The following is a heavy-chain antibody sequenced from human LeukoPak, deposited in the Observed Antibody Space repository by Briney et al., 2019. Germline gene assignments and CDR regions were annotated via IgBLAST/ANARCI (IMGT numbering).Heavy chain of an antibody. D-gene: IGHD3-3*01. CDR3: ARDRDYEFWIGLLGYYMDV. CDR2: INPTGGDT. CDR1: GYTFTNYY. Sequence: ASVKVSCKASGYTFTNYYMHWVRRAPGQGLEWMGIINPTGGDTSYAQKFQGRVTMTTDTSTSTAHMELMSLRSDDTAVYYCARDRDYEFWIGLLGYYMDVWGKGTTVTVSS. J-gene: IGHJ6*03. V-gene: IGHV1-46*01.